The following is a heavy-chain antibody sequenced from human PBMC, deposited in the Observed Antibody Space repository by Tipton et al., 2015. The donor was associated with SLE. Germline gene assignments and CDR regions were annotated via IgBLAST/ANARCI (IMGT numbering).Heavy chain of an antibody. D-gene: IGHD3-3*01. Sequence: SLRLSCSVSGDSISTGHWWSWVRQSPDKGLEWIGEIYHSGSTHYNPSLKSRVAMSIDKSKNLFSLSLSSVTAADTGVYYCARFEIFGDSNWFDPWGQGTRVTVSS. CDR3: ARFEIFGDSNWFDP. J-gene: IGHJ5*02. V-gene: IGHV4-4*02. CDR1: GDSISTGHW. CDR2: IYHSGST.